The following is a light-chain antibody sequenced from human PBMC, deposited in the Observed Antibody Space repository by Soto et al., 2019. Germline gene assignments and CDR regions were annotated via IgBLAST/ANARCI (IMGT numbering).Light chain of an antibody. CDR1: QGVSSY. CDR3: QQYDSYPQT. Sequence: AIRMTQSPSSFSASTGDRVTITCRASQGVSSYLAWYQQKPGKAPKLLLYAASTLQNGVPSRFSGSGAGTDFTLTISCLPSEDFATYYCQQYDSYPQTFGQGTKVEIK. CDR2: AAS. V-gene: IGKV1-8*01. J-gene: IGKJ1*01.